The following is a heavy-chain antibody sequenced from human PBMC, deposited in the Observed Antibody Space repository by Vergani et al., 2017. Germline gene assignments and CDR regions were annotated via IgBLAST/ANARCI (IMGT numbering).Heavy chain of an antibody. J-gene: IGHJ6*03. V-gene: IGHV3-23*01. CDR3: AKDFGEAYYYMDV. CDR1: GGSFSGYY. CDR2: ISGSGGST. Sequence: VQLQQWGAGLLKPSETLSLTCAVYGGSFSGYYWSWIRQPPGKGLEWVSAISGSGGSTYYADSVKGRFTISRDNAKNSLYLQMNSLRAEDTALYYCAKDFGEAYYYMDVWGKGTTVTVSS. D-gene: IGHD3-10*01.